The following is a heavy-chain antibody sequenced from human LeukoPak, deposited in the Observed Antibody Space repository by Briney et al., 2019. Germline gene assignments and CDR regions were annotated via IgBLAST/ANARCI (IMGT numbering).Heavy chain of an antibody. CDR2: MYHSGNT. V-gene: IGHV4-4*02. J-gene: IGHJ5*02. Sequence: PSGTLSLTCAVSGGSISSNNWWSWVRQPPGKGLEWIGEMYHSGNTNYNPSLKSRAAISVGKSQNQFSLKLNSVTAADTAVYYCARDPKGYLAWFDPWGQGTLVTVSS. CDR1: GGSISSNNW. D-gene: IGHD5-18*01. CDR3: ARDPKGYLAWFDP.